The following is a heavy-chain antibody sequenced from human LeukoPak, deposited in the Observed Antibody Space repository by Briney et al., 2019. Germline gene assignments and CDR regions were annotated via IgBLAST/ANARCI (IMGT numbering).Heavy chain of an antibody. J-gene: IGHJ4*02. CDR2: IHSDGSST. CDR1: GFTFSTYW. V-gene: IGHV3-74*01. CDR3: ARDRPGNTAIDY. Sequence: GGSLRLSCAASGFTFSTYWMHWVRQDPGKGLVWVSRIHSDGSSTSYADSVNGRFTISRDNAKNTLYMQMNSLSAEDKAVYYCARDRPGNTAIDYWGQGTLVTVSS. D-gene: IGHD5-18*01.